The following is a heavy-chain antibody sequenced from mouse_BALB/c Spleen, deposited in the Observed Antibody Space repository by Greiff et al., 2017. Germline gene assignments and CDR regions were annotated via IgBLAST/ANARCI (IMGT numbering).Heavy chain of an antibody. CDR3: ARRYDGWFAY. Sequence: EVQLQESGPGLVKPSQSLSLTCTVTGYSITSDYAWNWIRQFPGNTLEWMGYISYSGSTSYNPSLKSRISITRDTSKNQFFLQLNSVTTEDTATYYCARRYDGWFAYWGQGTLVTVSA. J-gene: IGHJ3*01. D-gene: IGHD2-14*01. CDR2: ISYSGST. V-gene: IGHV3-2*02. CDR1: GYSITSDYA.